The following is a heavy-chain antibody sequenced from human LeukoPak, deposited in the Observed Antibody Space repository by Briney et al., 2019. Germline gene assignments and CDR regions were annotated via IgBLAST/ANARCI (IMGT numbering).Heavy chain of an antibody. CDR1: GGSISSGGYY. Sequence: SETLSLTCTVSGGSISSGGYYWSWIRQHPGKGLEWIGYIYYSGSTYYNPSLKSRVTISVDTSKNQFSLKLSSVTAADTAVYYCARDXXEKVLRYFDWLSPRYFDL. J-gene: IGHJ2*01. D-gene: IGHD3-9*01. V-gene: IGHV4-31*03. CDR2: IYYSGST. CDR3: ARDXXEKVLRYFDWLSPRYFDL.